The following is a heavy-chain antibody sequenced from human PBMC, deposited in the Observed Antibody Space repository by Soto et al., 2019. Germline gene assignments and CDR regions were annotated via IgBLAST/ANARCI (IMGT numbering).Heavy chain of an antibody. J-gene: IGHJ4*02. CDR3: TRDFPVTTFGGY. CDR1: GFTLSGYT. V-gene: IGHV3-21*01. Sequence: EVQLVESGGGLVKPGGSLRLSCAASGFTLSGYTLNWVRQAPGKGLEWVSSISSSSSHIYYADSVKGRFTISRDNAKNSLYLQMNSLRAEDTAVYYGTRDFPVTTFGGYWCQGTLVTVSS. CDR2: ISSSSSHI. D-gene: IGHD4-17*01.